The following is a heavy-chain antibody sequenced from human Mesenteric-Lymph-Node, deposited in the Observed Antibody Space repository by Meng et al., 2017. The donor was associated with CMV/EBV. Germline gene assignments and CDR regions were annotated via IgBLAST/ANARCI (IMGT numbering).Heavy chain of an antibody. J-gene: IGHJ4*02. V-gene: IGHV4-59*08. D-gene: IGHD3/OR15-3a*01. CDR3: ARGTGRSYYFDY. Sequence: SETLSLTCTVSGGSISSYYWSWIRQPPGKGLEWIGSIYHSGSTYYNPSLKSRVTISVDTSKNQFSLKLSSVTAADTAVYYCARGTGRSYYFDYWGQGTLVTVSS. CDR2: IYHSGST. CDR1: GGSISSYY.